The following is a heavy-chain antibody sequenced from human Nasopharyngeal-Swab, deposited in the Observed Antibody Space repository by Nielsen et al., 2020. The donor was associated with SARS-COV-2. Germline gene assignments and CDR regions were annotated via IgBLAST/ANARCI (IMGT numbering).Heavy chain of an antibody. J-gene: IGHJ6*03. CDR3: ARGPLPRYCSGGSCDSRYYYMDV. CDR2: INHSGST. Sequence: SETLSLTCAVYGGSFSGYYWSWIRQPPGKGLEWIGEINHSGSTNYNPSLKSRVTISVDTSKNQFSLKLSFVTAADTAVYYCARGPLPRYCSGGSCDSRYYYMDVWGKGTTVTVS. D-gene: IGHD2-15*01. CDR1: GGSFSGYY. V-gene: IGHV4-34*01.